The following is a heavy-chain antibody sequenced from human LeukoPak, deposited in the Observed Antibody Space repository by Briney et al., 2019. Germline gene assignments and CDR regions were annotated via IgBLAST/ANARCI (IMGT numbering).Heavy chain of an antibody. D-gene: IGHD3-3*01. Sequence: SETLSLTCGVYGGSFSAHYWSWVRQPPRKGLEWVGEISPAGSTKYSPSLKSRVTISLDTPNTQFSLKLTSVTRADSAVYYWSRGLGDSDYDFWSTYLDSWGQGTLVTVSS. J-gene: IGHJ4*02. CDR2: ISPAGST. V-gene: IGHV4-34*01. CDR3: SRGLGDSDYDFWSTYLDS. CDR1: GGSFSAHY.